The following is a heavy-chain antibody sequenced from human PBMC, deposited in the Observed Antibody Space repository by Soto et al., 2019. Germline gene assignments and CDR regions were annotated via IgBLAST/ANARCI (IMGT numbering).Heavy chain of an antibody. Sequence: QVQLQESGPGLVKPSETLSLTCTVSGGSISSYYWSWIRQPPGKGLEWIGYIYYSGSTNYNPSLKSRVTISVDTSKNQCSLKLSSVTAADTAVYYCARDGDDYVWGSYRGYGMDVWGQGTTVTVSS. D-gene: IGHD3-16*02. J-gene: IGHJ6*02. CDR1: GGSISSYY. CDR3: ARDGDDYVWGSYRGYGMDV. CDR2: IYYSGST. V-gene: IGHV4-59*01.